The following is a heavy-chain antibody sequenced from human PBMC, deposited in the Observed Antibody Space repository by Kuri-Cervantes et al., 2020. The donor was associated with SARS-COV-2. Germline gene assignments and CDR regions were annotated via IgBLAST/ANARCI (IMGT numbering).Heavy chain of an antibody. CDR2: ISAYNGNT. D-gene: IGHD6-19*01. J-gene: IGHJ4*02. CDR3: ARDLSENSSGWYLDY. Sequence: ASVKVSCKASGYTFTGYYMHWVRQAPGQGLEWMGWISAYNGNTNYAQKLQGRVTMTTDTSTSTAYMELRSLRSDDTAVYYCARDLSENSSGWYLDYWGQGTLVTVSS. CDR1: GYTFTGYY. V-gene: IGHV1-18*04.